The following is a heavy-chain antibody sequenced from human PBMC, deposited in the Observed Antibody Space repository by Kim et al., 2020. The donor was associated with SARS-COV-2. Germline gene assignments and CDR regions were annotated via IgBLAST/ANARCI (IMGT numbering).Heavy chain of an antibody. V-gene: IGHV1-3*01. D-gene: IGHD3-9*01. CDR2: INAGNGNT. CDR3: ARGGSRSLRYFDWSPYYYGMDV. J-gene: IGHJ6*02. CDR1: GYTFTSYA. Sequence: ASVKVSCKASGYTFTSYAMHWVRQAPGQRLEWMGWINAGNGNTKYSQKFQGRVTITRDTSASTAYMELSSLRSEDTAVYYCARGGSRSLRYFDWSPYYYGMDVWGQVTTVTVSS.